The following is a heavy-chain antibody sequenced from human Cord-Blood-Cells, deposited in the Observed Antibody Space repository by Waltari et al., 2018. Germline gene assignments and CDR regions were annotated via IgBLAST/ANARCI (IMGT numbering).Heavy chain of an antibody. J-gene: IGHJ6*02. V-gene: IGHV1-2*04. CDR2: INPNSGGT. Sequence: QVQLVQSGAEVKKPGASVKVSCKASGYTYTGYYMHLVRPVPGLGLEWMGWINPNSGGTNYAQKFQGWVTMTRDTSISTAYMELSRLRSDDTAVYYCARDRGYSSGQGYYGMDVWGQGTTVTVSS. CDR3: ARDRGYSSGQGYYGMDV. CDR1: GYTYTGYY. D-gene: IGHD6-19*01.